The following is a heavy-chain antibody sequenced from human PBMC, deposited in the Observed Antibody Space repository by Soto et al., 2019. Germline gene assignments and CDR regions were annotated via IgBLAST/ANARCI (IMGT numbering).Heavy chain of an antibody. Sequence: QVQLVQSGPEVRKPGTSVKVSCKASRYTFTSFGMSWVRQAPGRGLEWMGWVNPDDGNTDTARIFQDRFSMTTDISTNTAYMELRSLTSDDTAIYYCARGSRAIATVTLIEYWGPGTLVTVSS. J-gene: IGHJ4*02. V-gene: IGHV1-18*01. CDR3: ARGSRAIATVTLIEY. CDR1: RYTFTSFG. D-gene: IGHD4-17*01. CDR2: VNPDDGNT.